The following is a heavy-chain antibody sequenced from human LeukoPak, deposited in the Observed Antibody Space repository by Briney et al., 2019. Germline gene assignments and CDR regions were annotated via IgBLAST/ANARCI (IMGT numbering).Heavy chain of an antibody. Sequence: GRSLRLSCAASGFTFSSYGMHWDRQAPGKGLEWVAVIWYDGSNKYYADSVKGRFTISRDNSKNTLYLQMNSLRAEDTAVYYCAKDGSIAASWFDPWGQGTLVTVSS. J-gene: IGHJ5*02. V-gene: IGHV3-33*06. D-gene: IGHD6-13*01. CDR3: AKDGSIAASWFDP. CDR2: IWYDGSNK. CDR1: GFTFSSYG.